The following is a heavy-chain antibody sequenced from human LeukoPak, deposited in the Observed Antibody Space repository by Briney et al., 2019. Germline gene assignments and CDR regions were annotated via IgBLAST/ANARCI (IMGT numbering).Heavy chain of an antibody. V-gene: IGHV3-21*01. CDR1: GFTFSSYS. CDR3: ARDDEGYCSSTSCYPPVPIDY. CDR2: ISSSSSYI. J-gene: IGHJ4*02. D-gene: IGHD2-2*01. Sequence: GGSLRPSCAASGFTFSSYSMNWVRQAPGKGLEWVSSISSSSSYIYYADSVKGRFTISRDNAKNSLYLQMNSLRAEDTAVYYCARDDEGYCSSTSCYPPVPIDYWGQGTLVTVSS.